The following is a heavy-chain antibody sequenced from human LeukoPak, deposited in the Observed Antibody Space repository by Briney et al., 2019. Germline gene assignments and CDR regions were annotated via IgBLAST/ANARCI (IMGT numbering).Heavy chain of an antibody. CDR3: AKTLQRRRDDAFDI. Sequence: SETLSLTCTVSGGSISSSTNYYWAWIRQPPGKGLEWIGSIYYSGTTYYNPSLKSRVTISVDTSKNQFSLKLSSVTAADTAVYYCAKTLQRRRDDAFDIWGQGTMVTVSS. V-gene: IGHV4-39*01. D-gene: IGHD2-21*02. CDR1: GGSISSSTNYY. J-gene: IGHJ3*02. CDR2: IYYSGTT.